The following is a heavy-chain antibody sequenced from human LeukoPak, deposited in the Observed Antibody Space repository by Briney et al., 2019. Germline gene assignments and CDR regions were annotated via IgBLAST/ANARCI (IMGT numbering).Heavy chain of an antibody. CDR2: IIPIFGTA. Sequence: ASVKVSCKASGYTFTSYGISWVRQAPGQGLEWMGGIIPIFGTANYAQKFQGRVTITADESTSTAYMELSSLRSEDTAVYYCARARDYDFWSGYSPYFDYWGQGTLVTVSS. D-gene: IGHD3-3*01. CDR3: ARARDYDFWSGYSPYFDY. CDR1: GYTFTSYG. J-gene: IGHJ4*02. V-gene: IGHV1-69*13.